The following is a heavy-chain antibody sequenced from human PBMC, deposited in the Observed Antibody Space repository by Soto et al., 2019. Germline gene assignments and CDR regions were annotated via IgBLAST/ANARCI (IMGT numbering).Heavy chain of an antibody. CDR1: GGTFSSYA. CDR2: IIPITETT. V-gene: IGHV1-69*01. CDR3: ARSQGSSTSLEIYYYYYYGMDV. Sequence: QVQLVQSGAEVKKPGSSVKVSCKASGGTFSSYAISWVRQAPGHGLEWMGGIIPITETTNYAQKFQGRVTITADESKSTAYMELSSLRSEDTAVYYCARSQGSSTSLEIYYYYYYGMDVWGQGTTVTVSS. D-gene: IGHD2-2*01. J-gene: IGHJ6*02.